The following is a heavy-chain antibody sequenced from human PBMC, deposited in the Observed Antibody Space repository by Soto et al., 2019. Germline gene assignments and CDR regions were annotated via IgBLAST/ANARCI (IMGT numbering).Heavy chain of an antibody. D-gene: IGHD4-17*01. V-gene: IGHV3-30-3*01. CDR2: ISYDGSNK. Sequence: GGSLRLSCAASGFTFSSYAMHWVRQAPGKGLEWVSVISYDGSNKYYADSVKGRFTISRDNSKNTLYLQMNSLRAEDTAVYYCAREGRELRCFDYWGQGTLVTVSS. J-gene: IGHJ4*02. CDR1: GFTFSSYA. CDR3: AREGRELRCFDY.